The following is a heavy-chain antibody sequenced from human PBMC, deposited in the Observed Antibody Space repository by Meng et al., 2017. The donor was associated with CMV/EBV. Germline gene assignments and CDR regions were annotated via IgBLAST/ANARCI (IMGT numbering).Heavy chain of an antibody. CDR2: ISSSSNI. CDR3: ARDWGGTSFKHLPHNDY. D-gene: IGHD3-16*01. CDR1: GFTFSSYS. V-gene: IGHV3-48*04. J-gene: IGHJ4*02. Sequence: GGSLRLSCAASGFTFSSYSMNWVRQAPGKGLEWVSYISSSSNIYYADSVKGRFTISRDNAKNSLYLQMNSLRAEDTAVYYCARDWGGTSFKHLPHNDYWGQGTLVTVSS.